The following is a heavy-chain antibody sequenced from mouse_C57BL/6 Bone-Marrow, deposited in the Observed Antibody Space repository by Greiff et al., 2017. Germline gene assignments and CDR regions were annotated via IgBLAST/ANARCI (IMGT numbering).Heavy chain of an antibody. J-gene: IGHJ2*01. V-gene: IGHV1-26*01. D-gene: IGHD2-1*01. CDR2: INPNNGGT. Sequence: EVQLQQSGPELVKPGASVKISCKASGYTFTDYYMNWVKQSHGKSLEWIGDINPNNGGTSYNQKFKGKATLTVDKSSSTAYMELRSLTSEDSAVYYCARGGNYDYWGQGTTLTVSS. CDR3: ARGGNYDY. CDR1: GYTFTDYY.